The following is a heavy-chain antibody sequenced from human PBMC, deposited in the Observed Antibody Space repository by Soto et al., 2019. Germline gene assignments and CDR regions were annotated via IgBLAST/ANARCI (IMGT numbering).Heavy chain of an antibody. CDR1: GYTFTSYA. V-gene: IGHV1-3*01. CDR3: ARPPSSYYYDSSDSYYFDY. D-gene: IGHD3-22*01. Sequence: ASVKVSCKASGYTFTSYAMHWVRQAPGQRLEWMGWINAGNGNTKYSQKFQGRVTITRDTSASTAYMELSSLRSEDTAVYYCARPPSSYYYDSSDSYYFDYWGQGTLVTVSS. CDR2: INAGNGNT. J-gene: IGHJ4*02.